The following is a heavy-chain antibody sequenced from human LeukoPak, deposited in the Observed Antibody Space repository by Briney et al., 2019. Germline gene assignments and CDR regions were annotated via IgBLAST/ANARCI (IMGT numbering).Heavy chain of an antibody. CDR3: VSGSLQSGYNFDY. J-gene: IGHJ4*02. Sequence: GGSLRLSCAASGFTLSNYWMHWIRQVPGKGLVWVSHIKYDGSATNYADSVKGRFTISRDNAKNTLYLQMNSLRAEDTAVYYCVSGSLQSGYNFDYWGQGALVTVSS. CDR1: GFTLSNYW. CDR2: IKYDGSAT. D-gene: IGHD3-3*01. V-gene: IGHV3-74*01.